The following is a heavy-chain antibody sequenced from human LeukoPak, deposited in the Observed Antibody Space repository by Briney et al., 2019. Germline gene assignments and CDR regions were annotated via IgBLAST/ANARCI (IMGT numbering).Heavy chain of an antibody. Sequence: NPSETLSLTCAVYGGSFSGYYWSWIRQPPGKGLEWLGEINHSGSTNYNPSLKSRVTISVDTSKNQFSLKLSSVTAADTAVYYCATPSGSYYYYYGMDVWGQGTTVTVSS. V-gene: IGHV4-34*01. CDR1: GGSFSGYY. J-gene: IGHJ6*02. CDR3: ATPSGSYYYYYGMDV. CDR2: INHSGST. D-gene: IGHD1-26*01.